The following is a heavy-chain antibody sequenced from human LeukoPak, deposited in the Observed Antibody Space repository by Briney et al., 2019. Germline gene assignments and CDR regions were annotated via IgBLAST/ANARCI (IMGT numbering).Heavy chain of an antibody. CDR2: IQQDGSEK. V-gene: IGHV3-7*01. CDR3: ARVRKLRTRGVMDPLDY. Sequence: GGSLRLSCAASGFTFNYYWLTWVRQAPGKGLEWVANIQQDGSEKNYVDSVKGRFIISRDNAKNSLYLQMNSLRAEDTAVYYCARVRKLRTRGVMDPLDYWGQGTLVTVSS. D-gene: IGHD3-10*01. CDR1: GFTFNYYW. J-gene: IGHJ4*02.